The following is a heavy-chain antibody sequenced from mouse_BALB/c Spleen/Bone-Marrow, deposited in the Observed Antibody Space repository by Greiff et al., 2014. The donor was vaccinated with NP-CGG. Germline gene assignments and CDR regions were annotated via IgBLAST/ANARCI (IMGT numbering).Heavy chain of an antibody. Sequence: VQLKESGPELVKPGASVKISCKASGYSFTGYYMHWVKQSHGNSLDWIGYIYPYNGVSXXNQXXXGKXPLTVDKSSSTAYMELRSLTSDDSAVYYCESRGEYFDVWGAGTTVTVSS. CDR1: GYSFTGYY. J-gene: IGHJ1*01. V-gene: IGHV1-31*01. CDR3: ESRGEYFDV. CDR2: IYPYNGVS.